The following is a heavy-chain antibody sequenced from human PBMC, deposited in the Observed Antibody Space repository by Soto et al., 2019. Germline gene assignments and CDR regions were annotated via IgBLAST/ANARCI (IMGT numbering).Heavy chain of an antibody. J-gene: IGHJ4*02. CDR1: GFTFSSYG. D-gene: IGHD3-22*01. V-gene: IGHV3-30*03. CDR3: AIGLNYYDISVYNSQFAY. CDR2: ISYDGSNK. Sequence: GGSLRLSCAASGFTFSSYGMHWVRQAPGKGLEWVAVISYDGSNKYYADSVKGRFTISRDNSKNTLYLQMNSLRAEDTAVYYCAIGLNYYDISVYNSQFAYWAQGTLVTVSS.